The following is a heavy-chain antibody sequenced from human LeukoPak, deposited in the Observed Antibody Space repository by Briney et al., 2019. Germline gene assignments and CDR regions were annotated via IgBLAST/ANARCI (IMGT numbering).Heavy chain of an antibody. CDR1: GFTFSSYW. J-gene: IGHJ4*02. V-gene: IGHV3-74*01. CDR3: ARDRVHYFDY. Sequence: GGSLRLSCAASGFTFSSYWMHWVRQAPGKGLLWVSRINSDGSSTSYADSVKGRFTISRDNAKNSLYLQMNSLRAEDTAVYYCARDRVHYFDYWGQGTLVTVSS. CDR2: INSDGSST.